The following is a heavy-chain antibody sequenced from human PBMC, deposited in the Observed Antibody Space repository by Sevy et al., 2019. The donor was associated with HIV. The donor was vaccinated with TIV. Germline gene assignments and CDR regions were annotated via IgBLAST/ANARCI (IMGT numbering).Heavy chain of an antibody. CDR3: ARGNSGSFDY. CDR2: IKQDESEK. V-gene: IGHV3-7*03. D-gene: IGHD3-22*01. CDR1: GFSFSSYW. Sequence: GGSLRLSCAASGFSFSSYWMHWVRQAPGKGLEWVANIKQDESEKYYAASVKGRFSISRDNAKNSVYLQMNSLRPEDTAIYYCARGNSGSFDYWGQATLVTVSS. J-gene: IGHJ4*02.